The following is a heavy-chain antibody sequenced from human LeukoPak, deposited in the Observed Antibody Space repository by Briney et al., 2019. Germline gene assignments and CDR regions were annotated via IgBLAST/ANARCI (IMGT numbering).Heavy chain of an antibody. V-gene: IGHV1-18*01. J-gene: IGHJ6*02. D-gene: IGHD6-13*01. Sequence: ASVKVSCKASGYTFTSYGINWVRQAPGQGLEWMGWISAYNGNTNYAQKLQGRVTMTTDTSTSTAYMELRSLRSDDTAVYYCAREGSRYSRKKYGMDVWGQGTTVTVSS. CDR3: AREGSRYSRKKYGMDV. CDR2: ISAYNGNT. CDR1: GYTFTSYG.